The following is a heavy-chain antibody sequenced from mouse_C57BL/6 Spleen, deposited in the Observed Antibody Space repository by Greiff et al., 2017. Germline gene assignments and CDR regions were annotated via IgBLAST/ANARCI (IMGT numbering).Heavy chain of an antibody. CDR2: ISYDGSN. CDR1: GYSITSGYY. Sequence: EVKLQESGPGLVKPSQSLSLTCSVTGYSITSGYYWNWIRQFPGNKLEWMGYISYDGSNNYNPSLKNRISITRDTSKNQFFLKLNSVTTEDTATYYCARDGNPYFSYWGQGTTLTVSS. J-gene: IGHJ2*01. V-gene: IGHV3-6*01. CDR3: ARDGNPYFSY. D-gene: IGHD2-1*01.